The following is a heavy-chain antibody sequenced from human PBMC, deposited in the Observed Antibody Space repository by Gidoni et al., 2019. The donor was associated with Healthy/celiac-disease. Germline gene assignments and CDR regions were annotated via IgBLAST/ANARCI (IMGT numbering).Heavy chain of an antibody. CDR1: GGSFSGYY. V-gene: IGHV4-34*01. CDR3: ARGRARIAARPKAYYYGMDV. D-gene: IGHD6-6*01. Sequence: QVQLQQWGAGLLKPSETLSLTCAVYGGSFSGYYWSWIRQPPGKGLEWIGEINHSGSTNYNPSLKSRVTISVDTSKNQFSLKLSSVTPADTAVYYCARGRARIAARPKAYYYGMDVWGQGTTVTVSS. CDR2: INHSGST. J-gene: IGHJ6*02.